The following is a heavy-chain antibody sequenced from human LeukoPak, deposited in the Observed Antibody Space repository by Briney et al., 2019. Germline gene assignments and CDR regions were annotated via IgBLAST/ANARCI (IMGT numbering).Heavy chain of an antibody. Sequence: SETLSLTCTVSGGSISSYYWSWIRQPPGRGLEWIGYIYYSGSTNYNPSLKTRVTISVDTSKNQFSLKLSSVTAADTAVYYCARGYCSGGSCWTFDPWGQGTLVTVSS. CDR2: IYYSGST. J-gene: IGHJ5*02. CDR1: GGSISSYY. CDR3: ARGYCSGGSCWTFDP. D-gene: IGHD2-15*01. V-gene: IGHV4-59*01.